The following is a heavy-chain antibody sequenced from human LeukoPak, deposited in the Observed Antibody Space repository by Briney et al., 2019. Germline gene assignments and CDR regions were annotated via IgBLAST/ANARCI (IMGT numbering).Heavy chain of an antibody. J-gene: IGHJ6*02. D-gene: IGHD6-13*01. CDR3: ARTAYSSSCCGMDV. Sequence: GGSLRLSCAASGFTVSSNYMSWVRQAPGKGLEWVSVIYSGGSTYYADSVKGRFTISRDNSKNTLYLQMNSLRAEDTAVYYCARTAYSSSCCGMDVWGQGTTVTVSS. CDR2: IYSGGST. CDR1: GFTVSSNY. V-gene: IGHV3-66*01.